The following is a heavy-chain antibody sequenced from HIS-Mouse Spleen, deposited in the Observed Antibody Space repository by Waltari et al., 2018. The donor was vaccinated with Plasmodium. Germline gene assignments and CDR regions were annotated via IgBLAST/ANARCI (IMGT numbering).Heavy chain of an antibody. D-gene: IGHD3-10*01. CDR2: ISYYGSNK. V-gene: IGHV3-30*04. CDR1: GFTFSGYA. CDR3: ALSGH. Sequence: QVQLVESGGGVVQPGRSLRLSCAASGFTFSGYAMHWVRQAPGKGLEWVAVISYYGSNKYYADSVKGRFTISRDNSKNTLYLQMNSLRAEDTAVYYCALSGHWGQGTLVTVSS. J-gene: IGHJ4*02.